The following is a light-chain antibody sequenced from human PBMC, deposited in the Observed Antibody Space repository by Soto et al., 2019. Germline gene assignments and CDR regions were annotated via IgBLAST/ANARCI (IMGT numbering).Light chain of an antibody. V-gene: IGKV3-20*01. J-gene: IGKJ4*01. CDR2: GAS. CDR3: QQYATSPLT. Sequence: EIVLTQSPGTPSLSPGERANLSCRASHSVSSTYLAWYQQTPGQAPRLLIYGASSRAAGVSDRFSGSGSGTDFTLTINRLEPEDFAVFYCQQYATSPLTFGGGTKVDIK. CDR1: HSVSSTY.